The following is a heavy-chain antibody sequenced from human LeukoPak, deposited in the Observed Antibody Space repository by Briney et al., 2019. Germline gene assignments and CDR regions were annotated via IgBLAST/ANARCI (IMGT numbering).Heavy chain of an antibody. CDR1: GDALTELS. D-gene: IGHD2-2*01. CDR2: FDSQDNEI. J-gene: IGHJ4*02. CDR3: AAGAQLPIDY. Sequence: GASVKVSCKVSGDALTELSILWVRQAPGKGLEWMGGFDSQDNEIIYAQKFQGRVTMTEDTPTDTAYMELSSLTSEDTAIYYCAAGAQLPIDYWGQGTLVTVSS. V-gene: IGHV1-24*01.